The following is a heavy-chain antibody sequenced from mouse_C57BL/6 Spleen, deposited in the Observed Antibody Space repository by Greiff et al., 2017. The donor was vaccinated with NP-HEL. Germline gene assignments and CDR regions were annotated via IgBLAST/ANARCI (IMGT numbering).Heavy chain of an antibody. Sequence: QVQLQQSGAELVKPGASVKLSCKASGYTFTSYWMQWVKQRPGQGLEWIGEIDPSDSYTNYNQKFKGKATLTVDTSSSTAYMQLSSLTSEDSAVYYCARSAYYGSSYGAMDYWGQGTSVTVSS. CDR2: IDPSDSYT. D-gene: IGHD1-1*01. V-gene: IGHV1-50*01. CDR3: ARSAYYGSSYGAMDY. J-gene: IGHJ4*01. CDR1: GYTFTSYW.